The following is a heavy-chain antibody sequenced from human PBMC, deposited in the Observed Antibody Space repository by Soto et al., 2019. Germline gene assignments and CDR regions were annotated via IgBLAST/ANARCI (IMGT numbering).Heavy chain of an antibody. CDR2: IYSGGTT. J-gene: IGHJ5*02. CDR3: ARAWWSSSRWFDP. Sequence: EVQLVETGGGLIQPGGSLRLSCEVTGFTVSSNYMSWVRQAPGKGLEWVSVIYSGGTTYSADSVKGRFTISRDDSKNTLYLQINGLRAEDTAVYYCARAWWSSSRWFDPWGQGTLVTVSS. CDR1: GFTVSSNY. D-gene: IGHD6-6*01. V-gene: IGHV3-53*02.